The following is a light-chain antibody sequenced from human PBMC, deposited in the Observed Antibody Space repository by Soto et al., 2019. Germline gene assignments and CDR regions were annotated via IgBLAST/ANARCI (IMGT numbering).Light chain of an antibody. J-gene: IGLJ1*01. V-gene: IGLV2-11*01. Sequence: QSVLTQPRSVSGSPGQSVTISCTGTSSDVGGYNYVSWYQQHPGKAPKLMIYDVSKRPSGVPDRFSGSKSGNTASLTISGLQAEDEADYYCSAYTTSIALYVIGAGTKVTVL. CDR2: DVS. CDR1: SSDVGGYNY. CDR3: SAYTTSIALYV.